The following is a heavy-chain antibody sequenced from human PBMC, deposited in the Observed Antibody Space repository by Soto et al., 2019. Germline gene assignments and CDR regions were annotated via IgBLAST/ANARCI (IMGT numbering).Heavy chain of an antibody. Sequence: LSLTCTVSGGSISSGDYYWSWIRQHPGKGLEWIGYISYSGSTYSNPSLKSRLSISVDTSKNQFSLKLSSVTAADTALYYCARDMRRSGYYFLDYWGQGTLVTVSS. J-gene: IGHJ4*02. D-gene: IGHD3-22*01. CDR2: ISYSGST. CDR1: GGSISSGDYY. V-gene: IGHV4-31*03. CDR3: ARDMRRSGYYFLDY.